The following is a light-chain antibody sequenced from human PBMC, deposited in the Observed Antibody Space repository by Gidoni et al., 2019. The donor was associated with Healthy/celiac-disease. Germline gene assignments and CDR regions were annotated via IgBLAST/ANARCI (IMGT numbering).Light chain of an antibody. CDR2: AAS. CDR3: QQSYSTPQSYT. J-gene: IGKJ2*01. Sequence: DIQMTQSPSSLSASVGDRVTITCRASQSISSYLNWYQQKPGKAPKLLIYAASSLQSGVPSRFGGSGSGTDFTLTISSLQPEDFATYYCQQSYSTPQSYTFGQGTKLEIK. CDR1: QSISSY. V-gene: IGKV1-39*01.